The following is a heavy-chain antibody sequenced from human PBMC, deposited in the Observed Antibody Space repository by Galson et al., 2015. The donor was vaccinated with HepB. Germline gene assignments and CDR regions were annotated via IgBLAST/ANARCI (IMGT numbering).Heavy chain of an antibody. CDR1: GFTFTSSA. Sequence: SVKVSCKASGFTFTSSAMQWVRQARGQRLEWIGWIVVGSGNTNYAQKFQERVTITRDMSTSTAYMELSNLRSEDTAVYYCAAVSTSCYWCFDYWGQGTLVTVSS. D-gene: IGHD2-2*01. V-gene: IGHV1-58*02. CDR3: AAVSTSCYWCFDY. J-gene: IGHJ4*02. CDR2: IVVGSGNT.